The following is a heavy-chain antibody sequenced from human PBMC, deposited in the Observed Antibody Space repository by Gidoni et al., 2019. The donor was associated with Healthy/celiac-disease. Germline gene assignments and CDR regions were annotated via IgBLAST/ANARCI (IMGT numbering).Heavy chain of an antibody. D-gene: IGHD1-1*01. Sequence: EVQLVESGGGLVQPGGSLRLSCAASGFTFSSYSMNWVRQAPGKGLEWVSYISSSSSTIYYADSVKGRFTISRDNAKNSLYLQMNSLRAEDTAVYYCARDQSPLRYVNYYYYGMDVWGQGTTVTVSS. J-gene: IGHJ6*02. CDR2: ISSSSSTI. CDR1: GFTFSSYS. CDR3: ARDQSPLRYVNYYYYGMDV. V-gene: IGHV3-48*01.